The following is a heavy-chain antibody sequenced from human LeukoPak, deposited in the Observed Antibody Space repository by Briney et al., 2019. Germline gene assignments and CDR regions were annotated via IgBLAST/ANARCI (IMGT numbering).Heavy chain of an antibody. D-gene: IGHD5-24*01. V-gene: IGHV1-69*06. CDR2: IIPIFGTA. CDR1: GGTFSSYG. CDR3: AKTPVGMVTLDY. Sequence: SVKVSCKASGGTFSSYGISWVRQAPGQGLEWMGGIIPIFGTANYAQKFQGRVTITADKSTSTAYMELSSLRSEDTAVYYCAKTPVGMVTLDYWGQGTLVTVSS. J-gene: IGHJ4*02.